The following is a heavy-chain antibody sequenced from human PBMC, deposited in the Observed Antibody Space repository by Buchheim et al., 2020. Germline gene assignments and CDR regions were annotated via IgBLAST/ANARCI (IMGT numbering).Heavy chain of an antibody. J-gene: IGHJ4*02. CDR2: INPSGAGP. D-gene: IGHD6-13*01. CDR3: ARDRGAAAGTSPGY. Sequence: QVQLVQSGAEVKKPGASVKVSCKASGYTFTSYYVHWVRQAPGQGLEWMGIINPSGAGPSYSQKFQGRVTMTRDTSTSTVYMELSSLRSEDTAVYYCARDRGAAAGTSPGYWGQGTL. CDR1: GYTFTSYY. V-gene: IGHV1-46*01.